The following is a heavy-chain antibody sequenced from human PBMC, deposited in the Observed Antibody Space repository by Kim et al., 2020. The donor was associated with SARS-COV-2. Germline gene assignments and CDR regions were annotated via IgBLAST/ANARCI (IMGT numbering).Heavy chain of an antibody. D-gene: IGHD6-13*01. CDR3: ARDGYSSSWNAFDI. J-gene: IGHJ3*02. Sequence: AQCFTGRFVFSLDTSGSTAYLQISSLKAEDTAVYYCARDGYSSSWNAFDIWGQGTMVTVSS. V-gene: IGHV7-4-1*02.